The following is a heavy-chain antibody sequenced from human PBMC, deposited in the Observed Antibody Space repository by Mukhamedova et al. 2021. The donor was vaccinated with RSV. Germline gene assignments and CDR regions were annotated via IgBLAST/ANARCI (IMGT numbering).Heavy chain of an antibody. CDR2: ITWNSGNI. Sequence: GRQAQGKGLEWVSGITWNSGNIAYADSVKGRFTMSRDNGKNSLYLQMNSLRHEDTGVYYCARRYTTYYFAMDVWGQGTTVTVSS. V-gene: IGHV3-9*01. D-gene: IGHD1-1*01. CDR3: ARRYTTYYFAMDV. J-gene: IGHJ6*02.